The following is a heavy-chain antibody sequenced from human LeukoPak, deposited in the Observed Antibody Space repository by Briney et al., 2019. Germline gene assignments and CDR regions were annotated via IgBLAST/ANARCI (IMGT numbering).Heavy chain of an antibody. Sequence: GGFLRLSCAASGFTVRSNYMSWVRQAPGKGLEWVSVIYSAGSTYYADSVKGRFTIPRDNSKNTLYLQMNSLRAEDTAVYFCARYGVYFDYLGQGTLVTVSS. D-gene: IGHD4-17*01. CDR1: GFTVRSNY. J-gene: IGHJ4*02. CDR3: ARYGVYFDY. V-gene: IGHV3-53*01. CDR2: IYSAGST.